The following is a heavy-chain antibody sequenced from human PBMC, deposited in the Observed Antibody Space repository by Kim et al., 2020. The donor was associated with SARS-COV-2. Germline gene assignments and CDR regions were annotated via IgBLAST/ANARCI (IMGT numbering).Heavy chain of an antibody. J-gene: IGHJ4*02. V-gene: IGHV3-64D*09. D-gene: IGHD3-10*01. CDR3: VKSQIYGSGSTDFDY. Sequence: DSVKGRFTISRDNSKNTLYLKMSSLRAEDTAVYYCVKSQIYGSGSTDFDYWGQGTLVTVSS.